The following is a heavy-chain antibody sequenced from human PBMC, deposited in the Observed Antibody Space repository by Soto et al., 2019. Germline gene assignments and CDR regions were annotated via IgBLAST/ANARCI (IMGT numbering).Heavy chain of an antibody. J-gene: IGHJ4*02. D-gene: IGHD4-17*01. V-gene: IGHV3-48*01. CDR3: ARGGLYGDYDPFGY. CDR1: GFTFSSYS. Sequence: EVQLVESGGGLVQPGGSLRLSCAASGFTFSSYSMNWVRQAPGKGLEWVSYISYSSSRIYYADSVKGRFTISRDNAKNSLYLQMNSLRAEDTAVYYCARGGLYGDYDPFGYWGQGTLVTVSS. CDR2: ISYSSSRI.